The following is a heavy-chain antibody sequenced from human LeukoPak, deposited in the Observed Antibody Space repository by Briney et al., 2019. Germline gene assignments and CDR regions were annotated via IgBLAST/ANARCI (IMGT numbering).Heavy chain of an antibody. CDR1: GYTFTSYY. J-gene: IGHJ5*02. CDR3: AKDPSTSRYYNWFDP. D-gene: IGHD2-2*01. Sequence: AASVKVSCKASGYTFTSYYMHWVRQAPGQGLEWMGIINPSGGSTSYAQKFQGRVTMTRDMSTSTVYMELSSLRAEDTAVYYCAKDPSTSRYYNWFDPWGQGTLVTVSS. V-gene: IGHV1-46*01. CDR2: INPSGGST.